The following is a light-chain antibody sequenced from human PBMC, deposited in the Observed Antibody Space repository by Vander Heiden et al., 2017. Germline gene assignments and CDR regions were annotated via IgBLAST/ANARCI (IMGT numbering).Light chain of an antibody. CDR3: QQRRNWPPLT. Sequence: EIVLTQSPATLSLSPGERATLSCRASQSVGNEVAWYQQKPGQRPRLLISDASDRATGVPARFSGSGSGTDFTLTITSLEPEDFAVYYCQQRRNWPPLTFGGGTKVEIK. V-gene: IGKV3-11*01. CDR1: QSVGNE. CDR2: DAS. J-gene: IGKJ4*01.